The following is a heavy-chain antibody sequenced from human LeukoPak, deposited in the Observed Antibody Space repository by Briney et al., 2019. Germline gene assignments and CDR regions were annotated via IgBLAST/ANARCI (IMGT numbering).Heavy chain of an antibody. Sequence: SETLSLTCAVYGGSFSGYYWSWIRQPPGKGLEWIGYIYYSGSTNYNPSLKSRVTISVDTSKNQFSLKLSSVTAADTAVYYCARPSYGDYDAFDIWGQGTMVTVSS. CDR1: GGSFSGYY. J-gene: IGHJ3*02. CDR2: IYYSGST. D-gene: IGHD4-17*01. CDR3: ARPSYGDYDAFDI. V-gene: IGHV4-59*01.